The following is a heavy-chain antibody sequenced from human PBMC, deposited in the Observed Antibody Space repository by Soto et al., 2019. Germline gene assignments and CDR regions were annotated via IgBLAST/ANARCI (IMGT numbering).Heavy chain of an antibody. V-gene: IGHV3-9*01. CDR3: AILTTVTTFQDAFDI. J-gene: IGHJ3*02. CDR1: GFTFDDYA. Sequence: EVQLVESGGGLVQPGRSLRLSCAASGFTFDDYAMHWVRQAPGKGLEWVSGISWNSGSIGYADSVKGRFTISRDNAKNSLYLQMNSLRAEDTALYYCAILTTVTTFQDAFDIWGHGTMVTVSS. CDR2: ISWNSGSI. D-gene: IGHD4-17*01.